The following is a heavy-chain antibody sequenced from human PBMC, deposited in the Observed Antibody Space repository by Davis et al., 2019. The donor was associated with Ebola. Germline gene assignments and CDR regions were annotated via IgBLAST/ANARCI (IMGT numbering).Heavy chain of an antibody. D-gene: IGHD2-15*01. V-gene: IGHV1-69*13. J-gene: IGHJ4*02. CDR1: GGTFSSYA. Sequence: SVKVSCKASGGTFSSYAISWVRQAPGQGLEWMGGIIPIFGTANYAQKFQGRVTITADESTSTAYMELSSLRSEDTAVYYCARRKNCSGGSCYYYFDYWGQGTLVTVSS. CDR2: IIPIFGTA. CDR3: ARRKNCSGGSCYYYFDY.